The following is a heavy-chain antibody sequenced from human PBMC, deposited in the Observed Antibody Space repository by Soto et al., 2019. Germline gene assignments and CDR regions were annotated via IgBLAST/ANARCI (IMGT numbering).Heavy chain of an antibody. CDR1: GGSVNIGTYY. D-gene: IGHD5-18*01. Sequence: TSETLSLTCTVPGGSVNIGTYYWSWIRQPPGKGLEWIGFIHYSGSTNYNPSLKSRLTITKDTSKNQVVLTMTNMDPVDTATYYCAHSSPNPEIFDYWGQGTLVTVSS. V-gene: IGHV4-61*01. CDR3: AHSSPNPEIFDY. J-gene: IGHJ4*02. CDR2: IHYSGST.